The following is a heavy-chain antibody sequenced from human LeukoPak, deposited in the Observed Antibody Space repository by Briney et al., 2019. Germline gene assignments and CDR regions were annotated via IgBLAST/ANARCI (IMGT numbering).Heavy chain of an antibody. CDR3: ARDGHRMYYYGSSDYRFDY. Sequence: ASVKVSRKASGYTFTSYGISWVRQAPGQRLEWMGWISAYNGYTHYAQMLQGRVTMTTDTSTTTAYMELRSLGSDDTAVYYCARDGHRMYYYGSSDYRFDYWGQGTLVTVSS. CDR1: GYTFTSYG. CDR2: ISAYNGYT. D-gene: IGHD3-22*01. V-gene: IGHV1-18*01. J-gene: IGHJ4*02.